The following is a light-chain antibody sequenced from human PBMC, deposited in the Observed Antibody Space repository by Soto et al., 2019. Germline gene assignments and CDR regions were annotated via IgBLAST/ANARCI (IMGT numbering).Light chain of an antibody. V-gene: IGKV4-1*01. CDR1: QSVLFSINQKNY. Sequence: DIVLTQSPDSVAVSLGERATINCKSSQSVLFSINQKNYLAWYHQKPGQPPKLLIYWASIRESGVPTRFSGSGSGTNFTLTISSLQAEDVAVYYCQQYYSTPFTFGPGTKVDIK. J-gene: IGKJ3*01. CDR3: QQYYSTPFT. CDR2: WAS.